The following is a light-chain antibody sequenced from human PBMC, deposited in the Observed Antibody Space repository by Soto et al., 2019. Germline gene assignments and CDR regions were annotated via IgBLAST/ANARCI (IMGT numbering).Light chain of an antibody. CDR1: SSDVGGYNY. J-gene: IGLJ3*02. V-gene: IGLV2-14*03. CDR2: DVG. Sequence: QSALTQPASVSGSPGQSITISCTGTSSDVGGYNYVSWYQQHPGKAPKLMIFDVGNRPSGVSNRFSGSKSGYAASLTISGLQAEDEADYYCSSYTSTTTLVVFGGGTKLTVL. CDR3: SSYTSTTTLVV.